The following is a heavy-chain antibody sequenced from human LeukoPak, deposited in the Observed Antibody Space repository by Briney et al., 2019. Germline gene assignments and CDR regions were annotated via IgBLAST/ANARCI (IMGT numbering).Heavy chain of an antibody. CDR3: ARDLTSGYSLNDAFDI. Sequence: PSETLSLTCTVSGGSISSYYWSWIRQPPGKGLEWIGYIYYSGSTNYKPSLKSRVTISVDTSKNQFSLKLSSVTAADTAVYYCARDLTSGYSLNDAFDIWGQGTMVTVSS. V-gene: IGHV4-59*01. D-gene: IGHD3-22*01. J-gene: IGHJ3*02. CDR1: GGSISSYY. CDR2: IYYSGST.